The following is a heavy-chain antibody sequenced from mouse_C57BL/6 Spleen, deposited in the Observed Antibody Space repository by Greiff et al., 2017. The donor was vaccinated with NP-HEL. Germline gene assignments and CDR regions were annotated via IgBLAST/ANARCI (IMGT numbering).Heavy chain of an antibody. CDR1: GYSFTDYN. J-gene: IGHJ1*03. CDR3: ARECPYGNYWYFDV. CDR2: INPNYGTT. Sequence: VQLQQPGAELVMPGASVKISCKASGYSFTDYNMNWVKQSNGKSLEWIGVINPNYGTTSYNQKFKGKATLTVDQSSSTAYMQLNSLTSEDSAVYYCARECPYGNYWYFDVWGTGTTVTVSS. D-gene: IGHD2-10*02. V-gene: IGHV1-39*01.